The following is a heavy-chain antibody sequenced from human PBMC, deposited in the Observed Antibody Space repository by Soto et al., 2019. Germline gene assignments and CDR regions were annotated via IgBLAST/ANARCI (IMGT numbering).Heavy chain of an antibody. V-gene: IGHV1-2*04. D-gene: IGHD2-21*02. CDR1: GYTFTGYD. Sequence: ASVKVSCKASGYTFTGYDMHWVRQAPGQGLEWMGWINPNSGGTNYAQKFQGWVTMTRDASISTAYMELSRLGSDDTAVYYCAGGMTAINDYYYGMDVWGQGTTVTVS. CDR2: INPNSGGT. CDR3: AGGMTAINDYYYGMDV. J-gene: IGHJ6*02.